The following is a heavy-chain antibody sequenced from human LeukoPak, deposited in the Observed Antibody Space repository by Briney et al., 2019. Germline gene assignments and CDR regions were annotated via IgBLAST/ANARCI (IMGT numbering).Heavy chain of an antibody. J-gene: IGHJ3*02. V-gene: IGHV3-48*01. D-gene: IGHD5-24*01. CDR2: ISIRSSTI. Sequence: GGSLRLSCTASGFTFSSYSMAWVRQAPGKGLEWVSYISIRSSTIYYADSVKGRFTISRDNAKNSLYVQMNSLRAEDTAVYYCARERDGYTHDAFDIWGQGTMVTVSS. CDR1: GFTFSSYS. CDR3: ARERDGYTHDAFDI.